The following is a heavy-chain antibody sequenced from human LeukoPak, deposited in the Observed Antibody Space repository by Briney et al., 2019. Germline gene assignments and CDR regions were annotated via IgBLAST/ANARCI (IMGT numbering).Heavy chain of an antibody. D-gene: IGHD3-22*01. J-gene: IGHJ4*02. Sequence: GGSLRLSCAASGFTFRNYDVFWVRQAPGKGLEWVSDISGGGSNTYYADSVKGHFTISRDNSKNTLYLQMNSLRAEDTAVYYCAKRADSGGYPFDYWGQGTLVTVSS. V-gene: IGHV3-23*01. CDR1: GFTFRNYD. CDR3: AKRADSGGYPFDY. CDR2: ISGGGSNT.